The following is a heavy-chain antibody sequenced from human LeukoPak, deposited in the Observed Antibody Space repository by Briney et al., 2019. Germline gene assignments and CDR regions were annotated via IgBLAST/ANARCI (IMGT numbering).Heavy chain of an antibody. CDR3: ARGRLGVVVPA. J-gene: IGHJ5*02. CDR1: GGSFSGYY. V-gene: IGHV4-34*01. D-gene: IGHD2-2*01. CDR2: INHSGST. Sequence: SETLSLTCAVYGGSFSGYYWSWLRQPPGKGVEWVGEINHSGSTNYNLSLKRRVTISVDTSNNQFSLKLSSVPAAHTAVYYCARGRLGVVVPAWGQGTLVTVSS.